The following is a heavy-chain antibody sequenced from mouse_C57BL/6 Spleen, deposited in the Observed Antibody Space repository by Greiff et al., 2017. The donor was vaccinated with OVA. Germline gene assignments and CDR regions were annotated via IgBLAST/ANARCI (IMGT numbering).Heavy chain of an antibody. D-gene: IGHD2-2*01. J-gene: IGHJ2*01. CDR2: IYPGSGST. CDR3: ARSDGYGDY. Sequence: QVHVKQPGAELVKPGASVKMSCKASGYTFTSYWITWVKQRPGQGLEWIGDIYPGSGSTNYNEKFKSKATLTVDTSSSTAYMQLSSLTSEDSAVYYCARSDGYGDYWGQGTTLTVSS. V-gene: IGHV1-55*01. CDR1: GYTFTSYW.